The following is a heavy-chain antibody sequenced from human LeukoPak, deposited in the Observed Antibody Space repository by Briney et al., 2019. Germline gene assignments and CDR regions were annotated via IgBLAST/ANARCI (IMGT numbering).Heavy chain of an antibody. CDR3: AKDSSAVAGPEGSFDI. V-gene: IGHV3-23*01. CDR2: ISGSGGRT. J-gene: IGHJ3*02. Sequence: GGSLRLSCAASGFTFSTSALSWVRQAPGTGLEWVSAISGSGGRTYYADSVKGRFTISRDNSRNTLYLQLNSLRAEDTAVYYCAKDSSAVAGPEGSFDIWGRGTMVTVSS. CDR1: GFTFSTSA. D-gene: IGHD6-19*01.